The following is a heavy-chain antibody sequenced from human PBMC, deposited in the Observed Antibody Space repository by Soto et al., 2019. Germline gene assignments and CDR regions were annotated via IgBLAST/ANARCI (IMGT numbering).Heavy chain of an antibody. Sequence: GGSLRLSCAASGFTFSSYSMNWVRQAPGKGLEWVSSISSSSSYIYYADSMKGRFTISRDNAKNSLYLQMNSLRAEDTAVYYCAREAVVVVAATDDYYGMDVWGQGTTVTVSS. CDR1: GFTFSSYS. J-gene: IGHJ6*02. CDR2: ISSSSSYI. CDR3: AREAVVVVAATDDYYGMDV. V-gene: IGHV3-21*01. D-gene: IGHD2-15*01.